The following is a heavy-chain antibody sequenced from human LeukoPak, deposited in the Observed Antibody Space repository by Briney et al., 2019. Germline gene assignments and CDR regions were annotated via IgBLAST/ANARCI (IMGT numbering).Heavy chain of an antibody. CDR3: ARGRSGFWSGYSD. J-gene: IGHJ4*02. CDR1: GGPFSGYY. D-gene: IGHD3-3*01. V-gene: IGHV4-34*01. CDR2: INHSGST. Sequence: SETLSLTCAVYGGPFSGYYWSWLRQPPGKGLEWIGEINHSGSTNYNPSLKSRVTISVDTSKNQFSLKLSSVTAADTAVYYCARGRSGFWSGYSDWGQGTLVTVSS.